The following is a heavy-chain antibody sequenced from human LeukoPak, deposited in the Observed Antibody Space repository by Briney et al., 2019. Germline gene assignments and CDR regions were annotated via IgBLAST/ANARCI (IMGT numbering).Heavy chain of an antibody. CDR3: AKEGGGTAITRNYFDY. CDR1: GFTFSSYT. J-gene: IGHJ4*02. CDR2: ISGSGGST. V-gene: IGHV3-23*01. D-gene: IGHD5-18*01. Sequence: PGGSLGLSCAASGFTFSSYTMSWVRQAPGKGLEWVSAISGSGGSTYYADSVKGRFTISRDNSKNTLYLQMNSLRAEDTAVYYCAKEGGGTAITRNYFDYWGQGTLVTVSS.